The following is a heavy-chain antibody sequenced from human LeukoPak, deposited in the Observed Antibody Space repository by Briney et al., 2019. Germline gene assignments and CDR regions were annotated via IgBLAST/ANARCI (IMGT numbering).Heavy chain of an antibody. CDR1: GGSITSSY. CDR3: ARGLRSSWYSG. CDR2: ISNSGST. Sequence: SQTLSLTCTVSGGSITSSYWSWIRQPPGKGLEFIGYISNSGSTNYNPSLGSRVTVSVDTSKNQFSLKLSSVTAADTAVYYCARGLRSSWYSGWGQGTLVTVSS. V-gene: IGHV4-4*08. D-gene: IGHD6-13*01. J-gene: IGHJ4*02.